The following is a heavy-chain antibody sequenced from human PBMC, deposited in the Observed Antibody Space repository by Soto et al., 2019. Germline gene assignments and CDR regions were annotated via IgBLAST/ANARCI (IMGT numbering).Heavy chain of an antibody. J-gene: IGHJ6*02. Sequence: QVQLVQSGAEVKKPGSSVKVSCKASGGTFSSYAISWVRQAPGQGLEWMGGIIPIFGTANYAQKFQGRVTITADESTSTAYMELSSLGSGDTAVYYCARSRIAARPPGPQHYYYGMDVWGQGTTVTVSS. CDR3: ARSRIAARPPGPQHYYYGMDV. V-gene: IGHV1-69*01. D-gene: IGHD6-6*01. CDR2: IIPIFGTA. CDR1: GGTFSSYA.